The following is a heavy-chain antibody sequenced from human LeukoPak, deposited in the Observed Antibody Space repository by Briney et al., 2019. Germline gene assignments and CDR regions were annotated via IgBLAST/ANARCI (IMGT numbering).Heavy chain of an antibody. V-gene: IGHV3-23*01. D-gene: IGHD5-12*01. CDR3: AKDPYSGYDAVAFDM. Sequence: PGGSLRLSCAASGFIFSNFAMSWVRQAPGKGLEWVSDISGSGARANYADSVKGRFTISRDSSKNTLFLQMNGLRAEDTAVYYCAKDPYSGYDAVAFDMWGQGTMVTVSS. J-gene: IGHJ3*02. CDR1: GFIFSNFA. CDR2: ISGSGARA.